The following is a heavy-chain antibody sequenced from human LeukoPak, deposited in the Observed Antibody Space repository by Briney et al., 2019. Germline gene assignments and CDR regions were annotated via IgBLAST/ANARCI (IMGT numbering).Heavy chain of an antibody. CDR3: ARDAYDDASES. CDR1: GFTFSYYW. J-gene: IGHJ5*02. D-gene: IGHD3-3*01. V-gene: IGHV3-7*01. Sequence: PGGSLRLSCAASGFTFSYYWMTRVRQAPGKGLEWVANLRPDGRDKYYADSVKGRFTMSRDNAKNSLYLQMNGLRADETAIYYCARDAYDDASESWGQGTLVTVSS. CDR2: LRPDGRDK.